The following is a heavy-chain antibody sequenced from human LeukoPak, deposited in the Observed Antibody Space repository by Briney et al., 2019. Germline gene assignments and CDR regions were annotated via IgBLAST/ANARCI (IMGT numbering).Heavy chain of an antibody. CDR1: GYTFTDYY. CDR2: IYPDSGGT. D-gene: IGHD3-10*01. V-gene: IGHV1-2*02. J-gene: IGHJ4*02. Sequence: ASLKVSCKTSGYTFTDYYMHWVRRAPGHGLEWMGWIYPDSGGTNYAQKFQGRVTMTRDTSISTAYMGLSRLTSDDTAVYYCARGRSDYYLDSWGQGTLVTVSS. CDR3: ARGRSDYYLDS.